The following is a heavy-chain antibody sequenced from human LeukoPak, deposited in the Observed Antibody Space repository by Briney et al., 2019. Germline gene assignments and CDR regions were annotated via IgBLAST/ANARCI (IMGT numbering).Heavy chain of an antibody. CDR3: ARLAARGYYFDY. CDR1: GFTFSSHS. CDR2: ISSSSSYI. V-gene: IGHV3-21*01. Sequence: GGFLRLSCAASGFTFSSHSMNWVRQAPGKGLEWVSSISSSSSYIYYADSVKGRFTISRDNAKNSLYLQMNSLRAEDTAVYYCARLAARGYYFDYWGQGTLVTVSS. D-gene: IGHD6-6*01. J-gene: IGHJ4*02.